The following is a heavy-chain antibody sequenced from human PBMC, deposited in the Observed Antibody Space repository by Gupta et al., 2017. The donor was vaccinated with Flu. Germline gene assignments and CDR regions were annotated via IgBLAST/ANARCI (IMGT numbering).Heavy chain of an antibody. D-gene: IGHD4-23*01. CDR2: TSYDGSNK. CDR3: AREATGGNGHSVYYYRDV. CDR1: GFMFSYYA. Sequence: QVQLVESGGNVVHPGWSPRLSCAASGFMFSYYAMHWVRQAPVRGLEGVAVTSYDGSNKFYADSGKGRFTISRDNSKDTLYLKMSSLRPEETAVYYCAREATGGNGHSVYYYRDVWGRGTTVIVSS. J-gene: IGHJ6*03. V-gene: IGHV3-30*15.